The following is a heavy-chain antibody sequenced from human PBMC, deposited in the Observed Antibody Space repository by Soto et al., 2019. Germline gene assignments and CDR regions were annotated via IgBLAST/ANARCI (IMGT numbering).Heavy chain of an antibody. Sequence: PSETLSLPGNVSGVSISSTSYNRGSIRQPPGTGLERIGTLDYSGTAHYNPPLKSRINISADPSKNQVSLTLTSVTAADTAVYYCARQGSYWGQGALVTVSS. V-gene: IGHV4-39*01. CDR3: ARQGSY. CDR2: LDYSGTA. CDR1: GVSISSTSYN. J-gene: IGHJ4*02.